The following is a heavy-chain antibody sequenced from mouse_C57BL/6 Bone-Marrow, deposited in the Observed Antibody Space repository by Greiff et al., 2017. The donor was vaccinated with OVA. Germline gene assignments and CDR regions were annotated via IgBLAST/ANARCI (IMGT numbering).Heavy chain of an antibody. J-gene: IGHJ1*03. V-gene: IGHV2-2*01. D-gene: IGHD1-1*01. CDR2: IWSGGST. Sequence: VPLQESGPCLVQPSHCLSITCTVSGFSLTIYGVHWVRHSPGKGLDWLGVIWSGGSTDYNAAFISRLSISKDNSKSQVFFKMNSLQADDTAIYYCARNWHYYGSSYDWYFDVWGTGTTVTVSS. CDR1: GFSLTIYG. CDR3: ARNWHYYGSSYDWYFDV.